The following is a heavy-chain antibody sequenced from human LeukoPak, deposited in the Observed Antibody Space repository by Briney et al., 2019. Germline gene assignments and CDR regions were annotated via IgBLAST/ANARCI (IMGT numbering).Heavy chain of an antibody. J-gene: IGHJ3*02. CDR3: ARYGSSRFYDAFDI. D-gene: IGHD1-26*01. Sequence: GGSLRLSCAASGFTFSSYAMSWVRQAPGKGLEGVSAISGSGGSTYYADSVKGRFTISRDNSNNTLYLQMNSLRAEDTAVYYCARYGSSRFYDAFDIWGQGTMVTVSS. V-gene: IGHV3-23*01. CDR2: ISGSGGST. CDR1: GFTFSSYA.